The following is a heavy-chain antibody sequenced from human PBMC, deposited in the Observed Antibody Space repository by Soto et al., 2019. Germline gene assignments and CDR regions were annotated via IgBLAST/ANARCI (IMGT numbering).Heavy chain of an antibody. Sequence: GESLNISCKGSGYSFTSYWIGWVRQMPGKGLEWMGIIYPGDSDTRYSPSFQGQVTISADKSISTAYLQWSSLKASDTAMYYCARHRSLGSTTTYFDYWGQGTLVTVSS. CDR3: ARHRSLGSTTTYFDY. V-gene: IGHV5-51*01. D-gene: IGHD5-12*01. CDR2: IYPGDSDT. J-gene: IGHJ4*02. CDR1: GYSFTSYW.